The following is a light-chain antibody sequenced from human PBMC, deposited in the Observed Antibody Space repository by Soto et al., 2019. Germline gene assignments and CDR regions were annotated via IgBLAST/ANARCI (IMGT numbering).Light chain of an antibody. CDR1: QSISSY. Sequence: DIQMTQSPSSLSASVGDRVTITCRASQSISSYLNWYQQKPGKAPKLLIYAASSLQSGFPSRFSGSGSGTDFTLTISSLQPEDFATYYCQQRYSTPQTFGQGTKVDIK. V-gene: IGKV1-39*01. J-gene: IGKJ1*01. CDR3: QQRYSTPQT. CDR2: AAS.